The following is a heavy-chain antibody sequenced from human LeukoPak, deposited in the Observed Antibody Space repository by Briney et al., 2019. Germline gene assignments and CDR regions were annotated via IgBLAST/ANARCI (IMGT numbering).Heavy chain of an antibody. V-gene: IGHV5-10-1*01. CDR1: GYSFSNYW. D-gene: IGHD5-12*01. J-gene: IGHJ4*02. CDR3: ARLWLGLQPDY. CDR2: IDPSDSYT. Sequence: GESLKISCTGSGYSFSNYWIRWVRQMPVKGLEWMGRIDPSDSYTNYSPSFQGHVTISADKSISTAYLQWSSLKASDTAMYYCARLWLGLQPDYWGQGTLVTVSS.